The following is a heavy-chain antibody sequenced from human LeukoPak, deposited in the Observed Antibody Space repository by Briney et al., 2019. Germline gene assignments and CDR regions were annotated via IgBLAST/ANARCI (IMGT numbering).Heavy chain of an antibody. J-gene: IGHJ4*02. D-gene: IGHD3-16*01. Sequence: PSETLSLTCTVSGGPISYNYWSWIRQPPGKGLEWIGYIYYSGSTDYNPSLKSRVTMSVDTSKNMFSLKLRSVTAADTAVYYCTRRDYDHWYFDQWGQGTLVTVSS. CDR3: TRRDYDHWYFDQ. V-gene: IGHV4-59*08. CDR1: GGPISYNY. CDR2: IYYSGST.